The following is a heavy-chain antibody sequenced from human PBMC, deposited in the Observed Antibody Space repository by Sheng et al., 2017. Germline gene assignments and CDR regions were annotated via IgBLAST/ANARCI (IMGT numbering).Heavy chain of an antibody. Sequence: QVQLQESGPGLVKPSETLSLTCAVSGYPISSGYYWGWIRQPPGKGLEYIGSIYPSGSTYYNPSLKSRVTISVDTSKNQFSLNLSSVTAADTAVYYCAREGFWSGYYQYYFDYWGQGTLVTVSS. J-gene: IGHJ4*02. CDR1: GYPISSGYY. D-gene: IGHD3-3*01. V-gene: IGHV4-38-2*02. CDR3: AREGFWSGYYQYYFDY. CDR2: IYPSGST.